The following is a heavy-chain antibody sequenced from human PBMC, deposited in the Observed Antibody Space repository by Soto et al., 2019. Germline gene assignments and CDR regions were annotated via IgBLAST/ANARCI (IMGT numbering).Heavy chain of an antibody. J-gene: IGHJ4*02. CDR2: VTGSGSNT. CDR3: VRHRGYSFGYPFDL. V-gene: IGHV3-23*01. D-gene: IGHD5-18*01. Sequence: EVQLLESGGGLVQPGGSLKLSCAASGFTSVSYAMSWVRQAPGKGLEWVSTVTGSGSNTYYVDSVKGRFTVSRDNSENMMSLQMNGLRAEDTAIYYCVRHRGYSFGYPFDLWGQGTLVTVSA. CDR1: GFTSVSYA.